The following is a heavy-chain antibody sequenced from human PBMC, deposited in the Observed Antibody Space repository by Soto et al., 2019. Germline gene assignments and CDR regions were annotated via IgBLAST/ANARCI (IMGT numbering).Heavy chain of an antibody. CDR1: GFTFSDAW. Sequence: PGGSLRLSCAASGFTFSDAWMSWVRQAPGKGLEWVGRIKSKIDGGTTDYAGPVKGRFSISRDDSKNTLYLRMNSLKTEDTAVYYCTTEHSSWGQGTLVTVSS. D-gene: IGHD6-13*01. CDR3: TTEHSS. V-gene: IGHV3-15*01. J-gene: IGHJ4*02. CDR2: IKSKIDGGTT.